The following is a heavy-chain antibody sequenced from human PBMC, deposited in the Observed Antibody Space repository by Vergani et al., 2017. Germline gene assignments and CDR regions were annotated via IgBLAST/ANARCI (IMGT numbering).Heavy chain of an antibody. CDR3: ARDSSRVYGSSWYERAPIAVAGTRRVY. D-gene: IGHD6-19*01. V-gene: IGHV5-51*03. CDR2: IYPGDSDT. J-gene: IGHJ4*02. Sequence: EVQLVQSGAEVKKPGESLKISCKGSGYSFTSYWIGWVRQMPGKGLEWMGIIYPGDSDTRYSPSFQGQVTISADKSISTAYLQWSSLKASDTAMYYCARDSSRVYGSSWYERAPIAVAGTRRVYWGQGTLVTVSS. CDR1: GYSFTSYW.